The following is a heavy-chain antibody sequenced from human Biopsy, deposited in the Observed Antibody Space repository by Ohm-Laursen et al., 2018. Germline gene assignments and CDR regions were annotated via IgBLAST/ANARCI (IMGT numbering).Heavy chain of an antibody. J-gene: IGHJ6*02. CDR1: GFTFISYW. V-gene: IGHV3-74*03. CDR3: AKDLHNYGMDV. Sequence: SLRLSCAASGFTFISYWMNWVRQVPGKGLVWVATINKDGSTLQYVDSVRGRFTISRDNAKNTLHLQMNSLRADDTAIYYCAKDLHNYGMDVWGQGTTVTVSS. CDR2: INKDGSTL.